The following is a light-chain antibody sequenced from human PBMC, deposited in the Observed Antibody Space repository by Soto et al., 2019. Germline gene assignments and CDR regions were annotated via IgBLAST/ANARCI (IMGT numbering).Light chain of an antibody. CDR1: QGISKW. J-gene: IGKJ1*01. CDR3: QQYQSYSPWT. V-gene: IGKV1-5*01. CDR2: AAS. Sequence: DIYMTQSPSTLSASVGDRVTITCRASQGISKWLAWHQQKPGKAPKLLIHAASSLESGVPSRFRGSGSGTEFTLTISSLQPDDFATYYCQQYQSYSPWTFGQGTKVEVK.